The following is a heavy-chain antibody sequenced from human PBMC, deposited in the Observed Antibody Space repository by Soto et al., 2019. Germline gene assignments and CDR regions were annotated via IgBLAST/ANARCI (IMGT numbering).Heavy chain of an antibody. CDR1: GGTFSSYA. V-gene: IGHV1-69*13. Sequence: ASVKVSCKASGGTFSSYAISWVRQAPGQGLEWMGGIIPIFGTANYAQKFQGRVTITADESTSTAYMELSSLRSEDTAVYYCARDQGYCSGGSCYSSRNNWFDPWGQGTLVTVSS. J-gene: IGHJ5*02. D-gene: IGHD2-15*01. CDR2: IIPIFGTA. CDR3: ARDQGYCSGGSCYSSRNNWFDP.